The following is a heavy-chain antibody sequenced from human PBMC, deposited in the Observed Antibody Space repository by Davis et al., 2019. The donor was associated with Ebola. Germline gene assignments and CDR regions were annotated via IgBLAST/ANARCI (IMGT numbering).Heavy chain of an antibody. D-gene: IGHD3-3*01. CDR3: ARVGRLFGVVVDDF. CDR1: GFPVTHHY. J-gene: IGHJ4*02. Sequence: GSLKISCEVSGFPVTHHYMAWVRQAPGKGLDWVAVIHSRGGTYYADAVEDRFTISIDKSKNSLYLQMNSLRREDTAVYYCARVGRLFGVVVDDFWGQGTQVTVSS. V-gene: IGHV3-66*01. CDR2: IHSRGGT.